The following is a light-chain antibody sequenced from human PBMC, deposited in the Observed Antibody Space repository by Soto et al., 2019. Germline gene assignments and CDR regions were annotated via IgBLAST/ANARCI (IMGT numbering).Light chain of an antibody. CDR3: REYGSSPT. J-gene: IGKJ4*01. CDR1: QSVRSSY. CDR2: GAS. Sequence: EIVLTQSPGTLSLSPGGRATLSCRASQSVRSSYLAWYQQKPGQAPRLLIYGASSRATGIPDRFSGSGSGTDFTLTISRLEPEDLAVYYCREYGSSPTFGGGTKVEMK. V-gene: IGKV3-20*01.